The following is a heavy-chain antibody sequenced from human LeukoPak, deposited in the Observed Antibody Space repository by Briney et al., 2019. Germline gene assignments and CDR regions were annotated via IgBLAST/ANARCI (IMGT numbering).Heavy chain of an antibody. D-gene: IGHD3-10*01. CDR1: GFTFSTYE. CDR3: ARDGLYYSGSEASHDGDWFDP. CDR2: ISSSETTI. Sequence: PGGSLRLSCAASGFTFSTYEMHWVRQAPGKGLEWVSYISSSETTIYYADSVKGRFTISRDNAKNSLYLQMNSLRAEDTAVYYCARDGLYYSGSEASHDGDWFDPWGQGTLVTVSS. V-gene: IGHV3-48*03. J-gene: IGHJ5*02.